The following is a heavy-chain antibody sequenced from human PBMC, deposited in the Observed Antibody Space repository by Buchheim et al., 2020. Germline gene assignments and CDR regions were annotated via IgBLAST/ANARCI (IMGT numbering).Heavy chain of an antibody. J-gene: IGHJ4*02. D-gene: IGHD6-6*01. CDR1: GGSFNGYY. CDR2: INHGGSI. CDR3: ARGDIAARLLN. Sequence: QVQLQQWGAGLLKPSETLSLTCAVYGGSFNGYYWSWIRQPPGKGLEWIGEINHGGSISYNPSLKSRVTISVDTSKSQFSLNLSSVTAADTAVYYCARGDIAARLLNWGQGTL. V-gene: IGHV4-34*01.